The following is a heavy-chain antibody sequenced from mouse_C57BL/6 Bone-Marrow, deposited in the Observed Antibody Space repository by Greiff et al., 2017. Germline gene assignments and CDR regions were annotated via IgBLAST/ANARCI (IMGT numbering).Heavy chain of an antibody. V-gene: IGHV1-7*01. J-gene: IGHJ3*01. D-gene: IGHD1-1*01. CDR1: GYTFTSYW. CDR2: INPSSGYT. CDR3: ASYWWFAD. Sequence: QVQLKESGAELVKPGASVKLSCKASGYTFTSYWMHWVKQRPGQGLEWIGYINPSSGYTKYNQKFKDKATLTADKSSSTACMQLRSLTSEDSAVYYCASYWWFADWGQGTLVTVSA.